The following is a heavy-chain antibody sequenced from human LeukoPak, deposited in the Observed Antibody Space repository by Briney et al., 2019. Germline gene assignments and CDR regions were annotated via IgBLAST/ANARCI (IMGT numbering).Heavy chain of an antibody. CDR1: GYTFTSYA. Sequence: GASVSVSCTASGYTFTSYAMNWVRQAPGQGLEWMGWINANTGNPTYAQGFTGRFVFSLDTSVGTAYLQISSLKAEDTAVYYCARDLARGVFDYWGQGTLVTVSS. J-gene: IGHJ4*02. CDR3: ARDLARGVFDY. CDR2: INANTGNP. V-gene: IGHV7-4-1*02. D-gene: IGHD3-10*01.